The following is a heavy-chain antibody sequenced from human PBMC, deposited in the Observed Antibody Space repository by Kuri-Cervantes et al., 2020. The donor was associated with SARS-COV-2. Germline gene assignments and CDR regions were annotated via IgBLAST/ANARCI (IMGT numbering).Heavy chain of an antibody. CDR3: ATGRRGWLRFRYYYMDL. V-gene: IGHV1-24*01. J-gene: IGHJ6*03. CDR2: FDPENGET. Sequence: ASVKVSCKVSGLIFTELSMHWVRQAAGKGREWMGGFDPENGETKYAQRLQGRVTMIEDTNRDTTYMELSGLRPEDTAVYYCATGRRGWLRFRYYYMDLWGEGTTVTVSS. CDR1: GLIFTELS. D-gene: IGHD5-12*01.